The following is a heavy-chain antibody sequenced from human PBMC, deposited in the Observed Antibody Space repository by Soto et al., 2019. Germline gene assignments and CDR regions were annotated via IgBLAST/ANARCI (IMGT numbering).Heavy chain of an antibody. CDR3: AQSRSTSPHHHYGMDV. J-gene: IGHJ6*02. CDR1: GYTCTYRY. D-gene: IGHD2-2*01. CDR2: ITPFNGNT. Sequence: ASVKVSCKASGYTCTYRYLHLVRQAPGQALEWMGWITPFNGNTNYAQKFQDRVTITRDRSISTAYMELSSLRSEDTAMYYCAQSRSTSPHHHYGMDVWGQGTTVTVS. V-gene: IGHV1-45*02.